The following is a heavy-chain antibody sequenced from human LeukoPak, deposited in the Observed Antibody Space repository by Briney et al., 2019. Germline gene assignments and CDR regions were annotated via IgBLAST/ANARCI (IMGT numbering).Heavy chain of an antibody. Sequence: TGGSLRLSCAASGFTFSSYSMNWVRQAPGKGLEWVSSSSSSSSYIYYADSVKGRFTISRDNAKTSLYLQMNSLRAEDTAVYYCARAGYDSSGYYDYWGQGTLVTVSS. CDR2: SSSSSSYI. J-gene: IGHJ4*02. V-gene: IGHV3-21*01. D-gene: IGHD3-22*01. CDR1: GFTFSSYS. CDR3: ARAGYDSSGYYDY.